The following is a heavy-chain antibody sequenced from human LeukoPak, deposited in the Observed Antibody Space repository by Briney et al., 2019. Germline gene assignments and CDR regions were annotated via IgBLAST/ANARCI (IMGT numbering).Heavy chain of an antibody. Sequence: SETLSLTCTVSGGSISSSSYYWGWIRQPPGKGLEWIGSIYYSGSTYYNPSLKSRVTISVDTSKNQFSLRLSSVTAADTAVYYCARRSIVAVAGIDWFDPWGQGTLVTVSS. CDR3: ARRSIVAVAGIDWFDP. J-gene: IGHJ5*02. D-gene: IGHD6-19*01. CDR2: IYYSGST. V-gene: IGHV4-39*07. CDR1: GGSISSSSYY.